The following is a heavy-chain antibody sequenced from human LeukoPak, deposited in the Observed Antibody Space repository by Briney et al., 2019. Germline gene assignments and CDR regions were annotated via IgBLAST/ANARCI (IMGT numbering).Heavy chain of an antibody. Sequence: GGSLRLSCAASGFTFSSYNMNWVRQAPGKGLEWVSSISSSSTYIYYAESMKGRFTISRDNAKNSLYLQMNSLRAEDTAVYYCAKAPYSSSWNFDYWGQGTLVTVSS. CDR2: ISSSSTYI. CDR1: GFTFSSYN. D-gene: IGHD6-13*01. V-gene: IGHV3-21*04. CDR3: AKAPYSSSWNFDY. J-gene: IGHJ4*02.